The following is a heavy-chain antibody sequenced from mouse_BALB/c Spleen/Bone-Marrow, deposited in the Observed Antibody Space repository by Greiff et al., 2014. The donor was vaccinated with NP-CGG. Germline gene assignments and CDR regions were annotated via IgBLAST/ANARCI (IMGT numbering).Heavy chain of an antibody. J-gene: IGHJ4*01. Sequence: QVQLQQPAAELARPGASVKMSCKASGYTFINYLIHWIKKRPGQGLEWIGCINPSSGYIEYNQNFKDKTTLTADKSSSTAYMQLSSLTSEDSAVYYCTRGLPDYWGQGTSVTVSS. CDR3: TRGLPDY. CDR2: INPSSGYI. CDR1: GYTFINYL. V-gene: IGHV1-4*02.